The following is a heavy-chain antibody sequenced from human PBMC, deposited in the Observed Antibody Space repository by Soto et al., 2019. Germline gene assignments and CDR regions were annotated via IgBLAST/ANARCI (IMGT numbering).Heavy chain of an antibody. V-gene: IGHV4-39*01. J-gene: IGHJ4*02. Sequence: PSETLSLTCTVSGGSISSSSYYWGWIRQPPGKGLEWIGSIYYSGSTYYNPSLKSRVTISVDTSKNQFSLKLSSVTAADTAVYYCASGNCNWNYEGGDIGDYWGQGTLVTVSS. CDR3: ASGNCNWNYEGGDIGDY. CDR1: GGSISSSSYY. CDR2: IYYSGST. D-gene: IGHD1-7*01.